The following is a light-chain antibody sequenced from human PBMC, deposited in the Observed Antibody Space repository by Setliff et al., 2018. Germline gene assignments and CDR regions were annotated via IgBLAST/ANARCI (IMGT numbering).Light chain of an antibody. J-gene: IGLJ1*01. CDR2: DVS. Sequence: QSALTQPASVSGSPGQSITISCTGTRNDIGGYDYVSWYQQHPGKAPKLLVYDVSNRPSGVSNRFSGSKSGNTASLTISGLQAEDEADYYCSSYTSSSIFYVFGTGTKVTVL. CDR1: RNDIGGYDY. CDR3: SSYTSSSIFYV. V-gene: IGLV2-14*03.